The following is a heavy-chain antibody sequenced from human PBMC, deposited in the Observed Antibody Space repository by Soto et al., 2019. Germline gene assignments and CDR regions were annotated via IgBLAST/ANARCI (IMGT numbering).Heavy chain of an antibody. V-gene: IGHV1-8*01. CDR3: ASMEAICSLNWFER. J-gene: IGHJ5*02. CDR1: GYSFTNND. Sequence: ASVKVSCKASGYSFTNNDVSWVRQATGQGLEWMGWMNPGSGDTGYAQKFQGRVTMTRDISIATAYMELSSLRSDDTAIYYCASMEAICSLNWFERWGKGTMVTVSS. D-gene: IGHD3-10*02. CDR2: MNPGSGDT.